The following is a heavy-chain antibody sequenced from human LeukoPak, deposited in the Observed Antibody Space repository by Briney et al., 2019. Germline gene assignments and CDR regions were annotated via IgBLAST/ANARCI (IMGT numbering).Heavy chain of an antibody. V-gene: IGHV4-38-2*02. J-gene: IGHJ6*03. Sequence: SETLSLTCTVSGYSVSSNYYWGWIRQPPGKGLEWIGTMEWIGTSYHSGSTYYNPSLKSRVTISVDTSKKQFSLKVNSVTAADTAVYYCARETSQKGAHYMDVWGKGTTVTISS. CDR3: ARETSQKGAHYMDV. CDR2: SYHSGST. D-gene: IGHD3-16*01. CDR1: GYSVSSNYY.